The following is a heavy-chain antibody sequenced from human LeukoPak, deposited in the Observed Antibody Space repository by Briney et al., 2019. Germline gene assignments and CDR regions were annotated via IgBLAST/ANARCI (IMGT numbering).Heavy chain of an antibody. V-gene: IGHV4-61*10. CDR2: IYHSGST. Sequence: SETLSLTCTVSGGSISSGSYYWSWIRQPAGKGLEWIGEIYHSGSTNYNPSLKSRVTISVDKSKNQFSLKLSSVTAADTAVYYCARNRGIAAADAFDIWGQGTMVTVSS. CDR3: ARNRGIAAADAFDI. J-gene: IGHJ3*02. D-gene: IGHD6-13*01. CDR1: GGSISSGSYY.